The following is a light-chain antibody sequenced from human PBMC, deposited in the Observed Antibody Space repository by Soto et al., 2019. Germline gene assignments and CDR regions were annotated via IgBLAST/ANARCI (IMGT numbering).Light chain of an antibody. Sequence: QSVLTQPPSASGTPGQRVTISCSGSSSNIGSNYVYWYQQVPGTAPKLLIYRNNQRPSGVPDRFSGSKSGTSASLAISGLRSEDESDYYCAGWEDSLSGVVFGGGTKVTVL. CDR1: SSNIGSNY. V-gene: IGLV1-47*01. CDR2: RNN. J-gene: IGLJ2*01. CDR3: AGWEDSLSGVV.